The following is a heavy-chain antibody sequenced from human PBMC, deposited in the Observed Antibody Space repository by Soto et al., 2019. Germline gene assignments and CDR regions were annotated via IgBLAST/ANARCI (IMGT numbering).Heavy chain of an antibody. Sequence: SETLSLTCAVSGGSISSGGYSWSWIRQPPGKGLEWIGYIYYSGSTNYNPSLKSRVTISVDTSKNQFSLKLSSVTAADTAVYYCARRYVSCFDYWGRGTLVTVSS. CDR3: ARRYVSCFDY. J-gene: IGHJ4*02. CDR1: GGSISSGGYS. D-gene: IGHD2-2*01. CDR2: IYYSGST. V-gene: IGHV4-61*08.